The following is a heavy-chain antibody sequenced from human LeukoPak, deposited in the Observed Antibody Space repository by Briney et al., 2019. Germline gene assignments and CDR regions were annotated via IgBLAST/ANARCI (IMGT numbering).Heavy chain of an antibody. V-gene: IGHV3-21*01. D-gene: IGHD6-19*01. J-gene: IGHJ4*02. CDR2: ISSSSSYI. Sequence: PGRSLRLSCAASGFTFSSYGMHWVRQAPGKGLEWVSSISSSSSYIYYADSVKGRFTISRDNAKNSLYLQMNSLRAEDTAVYYCARDPGIAVAGTDYWGQGTLVTVSS. CDR3: ARDPGIAVAGTDY. CDR1: GFTFSSYG.